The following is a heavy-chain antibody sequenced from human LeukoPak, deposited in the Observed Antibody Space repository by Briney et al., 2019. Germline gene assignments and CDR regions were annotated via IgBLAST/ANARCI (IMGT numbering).Heavy chain of an antibody. V-gene: IGHV1-69*13. Sequence: SVTVSCKASAGTFSSYAISWVRQAPGQGLEWMGGIIPIFGTANYAQKVQGRVTITADESTSTAYMELSSLSSEDTAVYYCARDREAYCGGDCYSGFDYWGQGTLVTVSS. CDR2: IIPIFGTA. CDR3: ARDREAYCGGDCYSGFDY. D-gene: IGHD2-21*02. J-gene: IGHJ4*02. CDR1: AGTFSSYA.